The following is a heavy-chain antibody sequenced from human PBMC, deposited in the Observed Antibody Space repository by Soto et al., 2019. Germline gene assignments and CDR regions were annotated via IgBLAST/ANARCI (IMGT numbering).Heavy chain of an antibody. Sequence: QVQVEQSGAEVKKPGASVKVSCKVSGHTLTYLSIHWVRQAPGKGLEWMGGFDPENGDTTYLQKFLGRVTMTEDTSTDTAYMELSSLRSDDTAVYYFAIGGTKWLLSAFDYWGRGTLVSVSS. CDR3: AIGGTKWLLSAFDY. CDR1: GHTLTYLS. D-gene: IGHD1-1*01. J-gene: IGHJ4*02. CDR2: FDPENGDT. V-gene: IGHV1-24*01.